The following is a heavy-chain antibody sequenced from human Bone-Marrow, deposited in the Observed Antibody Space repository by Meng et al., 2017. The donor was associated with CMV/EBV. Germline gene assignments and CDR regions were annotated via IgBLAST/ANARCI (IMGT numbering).Heavy chain of an antibody. Sequence: SETLSLTCAVSGASITSSMWWTWVRQPPGKGLEWVGEIDHSGKSNSNPSLKSRVTISVDTSKNQFSLKLSSVTAADTAVYYCARRAPMTLGPFDIWGQGTMVTVSS. D-gene: IGHD3-22*01. V-gene: IGHV4-4*02. CDR1: GASITSSMW. CDR3: ARRAPMTLGPFDI. J-gene: IGHJ3*02. CDR2: IDHSGKS.